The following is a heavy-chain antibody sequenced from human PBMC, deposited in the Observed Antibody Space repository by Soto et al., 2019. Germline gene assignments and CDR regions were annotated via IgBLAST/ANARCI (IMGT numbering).Heavy chain of an antibody. CDR3: ATDSYGGLSYYYYGMDV. CDR2: FDPEDGET. Sequence: ASVKVSCKVSGYTLTELSMHWVRQAPGKGLEWMGGFDPEDGETIYAQKFQGRVTMTEDTSTDTAYMELSSLRSEDTAVYYCATDSYGGLSYYYYGMDVWGQGTTVTVSS. D-gene: IGHD1-26*01. CDR1: GYTLTELS. V-gene: IGHV1-24*01. J-gene: IGHJ6*02.